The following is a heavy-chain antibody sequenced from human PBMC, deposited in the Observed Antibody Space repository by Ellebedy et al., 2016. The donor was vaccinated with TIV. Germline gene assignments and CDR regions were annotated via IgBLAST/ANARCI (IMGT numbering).Heavy chain of an antibody. CDR2: SSPNSGGT. CDR1: GYAFTDYY. CDR3: ARPRTGGWFDH. D-gene: IGHD2-15*01. V-gene: IGHV1-2*02. Sequence: AASVKVSCKASGYAFTDYYMHWVRQAPGQGREGMGWSSPNSGGTNYAQKFQGRVTLTSDTSISTAYMELSRLRSDDTAVYYCARPRTGGWFDHWGQGTLVTVSS. J-gene: IGHJ5*02.